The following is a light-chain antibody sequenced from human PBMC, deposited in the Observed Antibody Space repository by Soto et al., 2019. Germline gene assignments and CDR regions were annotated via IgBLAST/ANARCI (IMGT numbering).Light chain of an antibody. CDR2: DVS. Sequence: QSALTQPPCASGSPGQSVTISCTGSSSDVGGYNYVSWYQQHPGKAPKLMIYDVSKRPSGVPDRFSGSKSGNTASLTVSGLQAEDEADYYCSPYAGSNIVVFGGGTKLTVL. CDR3: SPYAGSNIVV. CDR1: SSDVGGYNY. J-gene: IGLJ2*01. V-gene: IGLV2-8*01.